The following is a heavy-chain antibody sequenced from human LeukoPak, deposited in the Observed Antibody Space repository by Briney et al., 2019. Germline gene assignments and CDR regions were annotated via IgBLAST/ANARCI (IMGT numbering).Heavy chain of an antibody. CDR2: MNPNSGNT. D-gene: IGHD5-24*01. CDR3: ARVTHGWLPQYYYYGMDV. J-gene: IGHJ6*02. CDR1: GYTFTSYD. V-gene: IGHV1-8*01. Sequence: ASVKVSCKASGYTFTSYDINWVRQATGQGLEWMGWMNPNSGNTGYAQKFQGRVTMTRNTSISTAYMELSSLRSEDTAVYYCARVTHGWLPQYYYYGMDVRGQGTTVTVSS.